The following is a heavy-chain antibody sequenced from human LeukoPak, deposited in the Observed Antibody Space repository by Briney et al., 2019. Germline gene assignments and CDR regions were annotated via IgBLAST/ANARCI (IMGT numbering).Heavy chain of an antibody. J-gene: IGHJ6*02. Sequence: SGPTLVKPTQTLTLTCTFSGFSLSTSGVGVGWIRQPPGKALEWLALIYWDDDKRYSPSLKSRLTITKDTSKNQVVLTMTNMDPVDTATYYCARTPCGGDCYSWSYYYYGMDVWGQGTTVTVSS. D-gene: IGHD2-21*02. V-gene: IGHV2-5*02. CDR2: IYWDDDK. CDR3: ARTPCGGDCYSWSYYYYGMDV. CDR1: GFSLSTSGVG.